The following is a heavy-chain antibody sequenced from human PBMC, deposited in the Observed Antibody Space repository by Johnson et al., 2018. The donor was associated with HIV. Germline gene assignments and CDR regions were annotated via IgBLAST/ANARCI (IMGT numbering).Heavy chain of an antibody. CDR2: ISYDGSNK. CDR3: AQTTVTRARVAVDI. CDR1: GFTFSSYA. J-gene: IGHJ3*02. D-gene: IGHD4-11*01. Sequence: QVQLVESGGGVVQPGRSLRLSCAASGFTFSSYAMHWVRQAPGKGLEWVAVISYDGSNKYYADSVKGRFTISRDNSKNTLYLQMNSLRAEDTAVYYCAQTTVTRARVAVDIWGQGTMVTVSS. V-gene: IGHV3-30*04.